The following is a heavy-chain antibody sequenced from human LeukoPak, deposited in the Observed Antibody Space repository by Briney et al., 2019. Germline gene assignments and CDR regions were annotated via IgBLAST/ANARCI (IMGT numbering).Heavy chain of an antibody. J-gene: IGHJ4*02. Sequence: PGGSLRLSCAVSGSTYSDYWMSWVREGPGKGLEGVANIRQDGNEKNYVDSVKGRFTISRDNAKNSLFLQMDSLRAEDTALYYCVSERPYGIRDYLGQGTLATVSS. CDR1: GSTYSDYW. CDR2: IRQDGNEK. D-gene: IGHD3-10*01. V-gene: IGHV3-7*03. CDR3: VSERPYGIRDY.